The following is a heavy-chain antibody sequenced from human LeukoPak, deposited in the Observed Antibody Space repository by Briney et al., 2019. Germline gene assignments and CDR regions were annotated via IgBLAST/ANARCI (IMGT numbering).Heavy chain of an antibody. CDR1: GGSIGSGYY. J-gene: IGHJ4*02. CDR3: TRDIGDFVSDF. Sequence: SETLSLTCTVSGGSIGSGYYWAWIRQPPGKGLEWIGSIHYGGTTHYNPSLQSRVTISADTSKNQFALDLRSVTAADTAVYYCTRDIGDFVSDFWGQGTLVTVSS. D-gene: IGHD2-21*02. CDR2: IHYGGTT. V-gene: IGHV4-39*02.